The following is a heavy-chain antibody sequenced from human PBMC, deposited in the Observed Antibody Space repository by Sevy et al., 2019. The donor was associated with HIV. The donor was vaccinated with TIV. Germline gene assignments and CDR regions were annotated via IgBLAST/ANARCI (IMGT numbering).Heavy chain of an antibody. J-gene: IGHJ5*02. CDR2: INPNSGGT. V-gene: IGHV1-2*02. D-gene: IGHD5-12*01. CDR3: ATYSDYGGAFDP. CDR1: GYTFTAHY. Sequence: ASVKVSCKAFGYTFTAHYMHWVRLVPGQGLEWMGWINPNSGGTKYAQKFQGRVTMTRDTSISTAYMEMSRLRSHDMALYYCATYSDYGGAFDPWGQGTLVTVSS.